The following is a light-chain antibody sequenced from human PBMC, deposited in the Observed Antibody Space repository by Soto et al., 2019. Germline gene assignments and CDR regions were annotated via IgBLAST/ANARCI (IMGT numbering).Light chain of an antibody. CDR1: QSVGSW. Sequence: EIVLTQSPATLSLSPGERATLSCRASQSVGSWLAWYQQKPGQPPRLLIYDVSNRATGIPARFSGSGSGTEFTLTISSLDPEDFAVYYCQQRHWPWTFGQGTTVEVK. CDR3: QQRHWPWT. V-gene: IGKV3-11*01. J-gene: IGKJ1*01. CDR2: DVS.